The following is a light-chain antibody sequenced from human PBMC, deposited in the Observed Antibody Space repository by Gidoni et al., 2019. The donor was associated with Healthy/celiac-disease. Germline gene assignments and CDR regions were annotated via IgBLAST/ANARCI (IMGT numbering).Light chain of an antibody. CDR3: LQDYNYPRT. CDR1: QGIRND. CDR2: AAS. J-gene: IGKJ1*01. V-gene: IGKV1-6*01. Sequence: ALQMTQSPSSLSASVADRVTITCRASQGIRNDLGWYQQKPGKAPRLLSYAASSLQSGVPSRFSGIGSGTDFTLTISSLQPEDFATYYCLQDYNYPRTFGQGTKVEIK.